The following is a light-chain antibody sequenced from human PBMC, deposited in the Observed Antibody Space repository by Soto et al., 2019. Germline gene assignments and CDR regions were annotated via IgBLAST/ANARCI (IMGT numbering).Light chain of an antibody. CDR1: QSISSN. Sequence: EIVMTQSPATLSVSPGERATLSCRASQSISSNLAWYQQKPGQAPRLLLFRTSSRATGFPARFSGSGAGTEFNLTISSLQPEDFGVYYCQQDNNWPRATFSARTKVDMK. V-gene: IGKV3-15*01. CDR2: RTS. CDR3: QQDNNWPRAT. J-gene: IGKJ4*01.